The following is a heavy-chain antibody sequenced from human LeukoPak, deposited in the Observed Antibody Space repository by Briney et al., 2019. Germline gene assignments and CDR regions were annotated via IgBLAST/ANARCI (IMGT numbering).Heavy chain of an antibody. CDR3: ARDPLRGYFDY. CDR2: IYYSGST. V-gene: IGHV4-59*01. J-gene: IGHJ4*02. Sequence: SETLSLTCTVSGGSISSYYWSWIWQPPGKGLEWIGYIYYSGSTNYNPSLKSRVTISVDTSKNQFSQKLSSVTAADTAVYYCARDPLRGYFDYWGQGTLVTVSS. D-gene: IGHD1-26*01. CDR1: GGSISSYY.